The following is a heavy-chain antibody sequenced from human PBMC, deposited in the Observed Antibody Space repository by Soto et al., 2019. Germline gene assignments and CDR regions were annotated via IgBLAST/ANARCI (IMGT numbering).Heavy chain of an antibody. D-gene: IGHD3-10*01. J-gene: IGHJ4*02. CDR1: GGPFNTYA. CDR3: AREVQVHTPAFGY. CDR2: ISPMFGAA. Sequence: QVQLVQSGAEMKKPGSSVKVSCQSSGGPFNTYAMNWVRQAPGQGPEWMGDISPMFGAANYAPKFQGRVTITEDEATGTSYMQLSSLAAEDTARYSCAREVQVHTPAFGYWGQGTLVTGSS. V-gene: IGHV1-69*19.